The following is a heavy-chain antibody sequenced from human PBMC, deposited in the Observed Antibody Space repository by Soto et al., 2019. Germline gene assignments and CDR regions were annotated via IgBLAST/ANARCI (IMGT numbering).Heavy chain of an antibody. J-gene: IGHJ5*02. CDR3: AKGYSSSSAWFDP. CDR1: GFTFSSYG. Sequence: QSGGSLRLSCAASGFTFSSYGMHWVRQAPGKGLEWVAVISYDGSNKYYADSVKGRFTISRDNSKNTLYLQMNSLRAEDTAVYYCAKGYSSSSAWFDPWGQGTLVTVSS. D-gene: IGHD6-6*01. V-gene: IGHV3-30*18. CDR2: ISYDGSNK.